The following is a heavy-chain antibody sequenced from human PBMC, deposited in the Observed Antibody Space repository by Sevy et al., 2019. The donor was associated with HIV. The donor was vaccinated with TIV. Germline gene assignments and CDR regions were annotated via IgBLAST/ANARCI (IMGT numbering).Heavy chain of an antibody. D-gene: IGHD2-8*01. CDR2: LSFGCGKI. V-gene: IGHV3-23*01. J-gene: IGHJ4*02. Sequence: AGSLRLSCAASGFAFYEDSMSWIHQAPGKGLEWVATLSFGCGKINYADSVKGRFTISRDNSKNSFYLQMDNLRVEDTALYYCVSEGCSRPHDYWGQGTRVTVSS. CDR3: VSEGCSRPHDY. CDR1: GFAFYEDS.